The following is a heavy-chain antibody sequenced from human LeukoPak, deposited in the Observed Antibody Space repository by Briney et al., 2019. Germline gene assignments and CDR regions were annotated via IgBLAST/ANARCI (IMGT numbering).Heavy chain of an antibody. D-gene: IGHD1-26*01. CDR1: GYTFTSYG. J-gene: IGHJ6*03. V-gene: IGHV1-69*13. Sequence: GASVKVSCKASGYTFTSYGISWVRQAPGQGLEWMGGIIPIFGTANYAQKFQGRVTITADESTSTAYMELSSLRSDDTAVYYCARGPTGVGATKYYYYMDVWGKGTTVTVSS. CDR3: ARGPTGVGATKYYYYMDV. CDR2: IIPIFGTA.